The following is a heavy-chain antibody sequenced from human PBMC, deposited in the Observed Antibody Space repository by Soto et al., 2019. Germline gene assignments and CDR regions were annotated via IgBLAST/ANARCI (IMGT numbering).Heavy chain of an antibody. V-gene: IGHV1-69*13. Sequence: SVRVSCKASGGTFSSYAISWVRQAPGQGLEWMGGIIPIFGTANYAQKFQGRVTITADESTSTAYMELSSLRSEDTAVYYCARAVAGTFYFDYWGQGTLVTVSS. CDR2: IIPIFGTA. J-gene: IGHJ4*02. CDR1: GGTFSSYA. D-gene: IGHD6-19*01. CDR3: ARAVAGTFYFDY.